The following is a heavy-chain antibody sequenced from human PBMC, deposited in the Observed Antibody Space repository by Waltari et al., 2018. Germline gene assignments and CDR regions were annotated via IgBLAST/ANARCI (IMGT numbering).Heavy chain of an antibody. CDR2: IYYSGST. CDR3: ARESYYDSGSYFDY. J-gene: IGHJ4*02. Sequence: QVQLQESGPGLVKPSETLSLTCTVSGSSISGYYWTWIRQSPGKGLEWIGYIYYSGSTNYNPSLKSRVTISVDTSKSEFSLKLNSVTAADTAVYYCARESYYDSGSYFDYWGQGTLVTVSP. V-gene: IGHV4-59*01. D-gene: IGHD3-10*01. CDR1: GSSISGYY.